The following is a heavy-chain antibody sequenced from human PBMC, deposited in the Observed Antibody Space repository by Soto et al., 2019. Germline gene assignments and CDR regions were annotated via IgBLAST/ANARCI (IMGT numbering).Heavy chain of an antibody. CDR3: VTGDHLVR. V-gene: IGHV1-2*02. J-gene: IGHJ4*02. CDR1: GYTFTGYY. CDR2: INPKTGDT. Sequence: QMQLVQSGAEARKPGASVKVSCKTSGYTFTGYYLNWVRQAPGRGLEWVGWINPKTGDTNNAQKFQGRVTMTTDTSISTGYMEPSGLKSDDTAVYYCVTGDHLVRWGQGTRVTVSS. D-gene: IGHD6-6*01.